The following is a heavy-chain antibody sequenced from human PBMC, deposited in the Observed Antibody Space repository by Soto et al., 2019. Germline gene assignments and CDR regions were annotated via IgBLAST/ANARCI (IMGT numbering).Heavy chain of an antibody. V-gene: IGHV4-31*03. D-gene: IGHD1-1*01. J-gene: IGHJ4*02. CDR1: GGSISSGGYY. CDR3: ARPRGTITAIDS. CDR2: IYSSGSI. Sequence: PSETLSLTCTVSGGSISSGGYYWTWIRQHPGEGLEWIGYIYSSGSISYNPSLRGRLTMSLDTSKNQFSLKLSSLTAADTAVYYCARPRGTITAIDSWGQGTLVTVSS.